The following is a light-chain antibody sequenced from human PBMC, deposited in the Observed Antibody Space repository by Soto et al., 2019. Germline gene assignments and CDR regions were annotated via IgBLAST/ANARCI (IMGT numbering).Light chain of an antibody. J-gene: IGLJ1*01. V-gene: IGLV1-40*01. CDR2: ANS. CDR1: SSNIGAGYD. CDR3: QSYDSSPSPYV. Sequence: QAVVTQPPSVSGAPGQRVTISCTGSSSNIGAGYDVHWYQQLPGTAPKLLIYANSNRPSGVPDRFSGSKSGTSASLAITGLQAEDEADYYCQSYDSSPSPYVFGTGTKVTVL.